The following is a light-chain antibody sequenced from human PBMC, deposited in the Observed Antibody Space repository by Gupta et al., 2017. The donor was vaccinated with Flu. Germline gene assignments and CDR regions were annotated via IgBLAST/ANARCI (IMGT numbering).Light chain of an antibody. Sequence: QTVVTQEPSFSVSPGGTVTLTCALSSGSVSTSYYPSWYQQTPGQAPRTLIYSTNTRSSGVPDRFSGSIHGNKAALTITGAQADDESDYYCVLYMGSGIWVFGGGTKLTVL. CDR3: VLYMGSGIWV. CDR1: SGSVSTSYY. CDR2: STN. V-gene: IGLV8-61*01. J-gene: IGLJ3*02.